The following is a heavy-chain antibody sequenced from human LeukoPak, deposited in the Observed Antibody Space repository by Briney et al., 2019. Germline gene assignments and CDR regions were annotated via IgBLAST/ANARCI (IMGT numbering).Heavy chain of an antibody. CDR3: ARKAPKKGWFDP. J-gene: IGHJ5*02. V-gene: IGHV4-4*09. CDR1: GGSNNSYY. Sequence: KPSETLSLTCSVSGGSNNSYYWSWIRQPPGKGLEWIGYTHPSGNTNYSPSLKSRVTISIDMSRNQFSLKLSSVTAADTAVYYCARKAPKKGWFDPWGQGTLVTVSS. CDR2: THPSGNT.